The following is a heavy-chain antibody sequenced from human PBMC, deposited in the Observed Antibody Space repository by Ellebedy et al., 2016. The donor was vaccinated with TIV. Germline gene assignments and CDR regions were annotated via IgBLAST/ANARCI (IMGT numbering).Heavy chain of an antibody. D-gene: IGHD5-18*01. V-gene: IGHV3-33*03. Sequence: GESLKISXAASGFTFSSYGLHWVRQPPGKGLEWVAVIWYDGSNEYYADSVRGRFTISRDNSKNTVYLQMNRLRAEDTAIYYCAKENPPPGYSYGYGAFDVWGQGTTVSVSS. CDR1: GFTFSSYG. CDR2: IWYDGSNE. J-gene: IGHJ3*01. CDR3: AKENPPPGYSYGYGAFDV.